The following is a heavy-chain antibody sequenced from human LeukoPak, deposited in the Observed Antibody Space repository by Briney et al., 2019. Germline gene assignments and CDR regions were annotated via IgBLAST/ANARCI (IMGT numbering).Heavy chain of an antibody. CDR1: GGSISSGGYY. Sequence: SETLSLTCTVSGGSISSGGYYWSWIRQPPGKGLEWIGYIYHSGSTYYNPSLKSRVTISVDRSKNQFSLKLSSVTAADTAVYYCARGGAIGLRYYYGMDVWGQGTTVTVSS. CDR3: ARGGAIGLRYYYGMDV. CDR2: IYHSGST. J-gene: IGHJ6*02. D-gene: IGHD2-2*02. V-gene: IGHV4-30-2*01.